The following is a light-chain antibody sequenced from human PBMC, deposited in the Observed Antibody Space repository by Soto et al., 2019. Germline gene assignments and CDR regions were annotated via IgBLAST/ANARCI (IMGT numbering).Light chain of an antibody. CDR1: QGIRND. J-gene: IGKJ4*01. V-gene: IGKV1-6*01. Sequence: ALQMAQSPSSPSASVGDRGTVPFRASQGIRNDLGWYQQKPGKAPKLLIYAASSLQSGVPSRFSGSGSGTDFTLTISSLQPEDFATYYCLQDYNYPLTFGGGTKVDIK. CDR3: LQDYNYPLT. CDR2: AAS.